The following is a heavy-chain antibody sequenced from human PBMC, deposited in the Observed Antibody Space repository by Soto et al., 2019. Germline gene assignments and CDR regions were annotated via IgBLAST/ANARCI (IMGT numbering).Heavy chain of an antibody. CDR1: GFTFSSYS. Sequence: GGSLRLSCAASGFTFSSYSMNWVRQAPGKGLEWVSSISSSSSYIYYAVSVKGRFTISRENGKNSLYLQMNSLRAEDTAVYYCARDPGQGFLVSYYYGMDVWGQGTTVTVSS. V-gene: IGHV3-21*01. J-gene: IGHJ6*02. CDR3: ARDPGQGFLVSYYYGMDV. D-gene: IGHD2-21*01. CDR2: ISSSSSYI.